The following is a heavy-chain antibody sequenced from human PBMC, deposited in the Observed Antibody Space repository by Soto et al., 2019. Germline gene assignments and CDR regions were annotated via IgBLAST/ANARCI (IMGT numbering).Heavy chain of an antibody. D-gene: IGHD3-10*01. J-gene: IGHJ4*02. Sequence: GGSLRLSCAASGFTFSTSWMSWVRQAPGKGLEWVAKIKEDGSEKYYVDSVKGRFTISRDHAKNSLYLQMNSLGADDTAVYYCARADYYGDPGSYWGQGTLVTVSS. CDR1: GFTFSTSW. CDR3: ARADYYGDPGSY. V-gene: IGHV3-7*01. CDR2: IKEDGSEK.